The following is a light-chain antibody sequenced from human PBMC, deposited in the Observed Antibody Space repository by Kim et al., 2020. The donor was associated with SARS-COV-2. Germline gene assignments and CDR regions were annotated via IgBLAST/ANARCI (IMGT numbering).Light chain of an antibody. CDR3: SSRETSGDLVV. CDR2: DQN. V-gene: IGLV3-19*01. CDR1: SLRKYY. J-gene: IGLJ2*01. Sequence: SSELTQDPAVSVALGQTVRITCQGDSLRKYYATWYQQKPGQAPLLVLYDQNSRPSGIPDRFSGSSSGNTASLTITGAQAEDEADYYCSSRETSGDLVVFGGGTQLTVL.